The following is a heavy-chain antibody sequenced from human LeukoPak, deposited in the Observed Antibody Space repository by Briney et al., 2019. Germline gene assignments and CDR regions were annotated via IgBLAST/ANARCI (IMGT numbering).Heavy chain of an antibody. D-gene: IGHD6-19*01. CDR2: IWYGGSNK. J-gene: IGHJ4*02. V-gene: IGHV3-30*02. Sequence: PGGSLRLSCAASGFTFSSYGMHWVRQAPGKGLEWVAVIWYGGSNKYYADSVKGRFTISRDNSKNTLYLQMNSLRAEDTAVYYCAKDLGSGCLDYWGQGTLVTVSS. CDR3: AKDLGSGCLDY. CDR1: GFTFSSYG.